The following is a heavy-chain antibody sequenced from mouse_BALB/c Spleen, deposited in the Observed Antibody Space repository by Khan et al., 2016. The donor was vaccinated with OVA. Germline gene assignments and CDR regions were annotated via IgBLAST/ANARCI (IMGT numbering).Heavy chain of an antibody. V-gene: IGHV3-2*02. Sequence: QLEESGPGLLKPSQSLSLTCTATGYSITSDYAWNWIRQFPGNKLEWTAYIGYSGSTTYNPSLRSRISITRDTSKNQFFLQLNSLTTEDTATYYCASGRLFLRYPDCFAYWGQGTTLTVSA. CDR3: ASGRLFLRYPDCFAY. D-gene: IGHD1-1*01. CDR1: GYSITSDYA. CDR2: IGYSGST. J-gene: IGHJ2*01.